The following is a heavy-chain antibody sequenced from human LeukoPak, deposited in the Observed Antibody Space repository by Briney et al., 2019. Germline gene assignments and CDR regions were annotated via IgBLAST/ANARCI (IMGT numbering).Heavy chain of an antibody. Sequence: ASVKVSCKASGGTFSSYAISWVRQAPGQGLEWMGRIIPIFGTANYAQKFQGRVTITTDESTSTAYMELSSLRSEDTAVYYCARDPLGDCGGNVIEPFDYWGQGTLVTVSS. V-gene: IGHV1-69*05. CDR2: IIPIFGTA. CDR1: GGTFSSYA. CDR3: ARDPLGDCGGNVIEPFDY. D-gene: IGHD4/OR15-4a*01. J-gene: IGHJ4*02.